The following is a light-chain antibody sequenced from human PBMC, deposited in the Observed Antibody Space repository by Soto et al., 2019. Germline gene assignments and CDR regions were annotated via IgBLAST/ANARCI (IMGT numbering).Light chain of an antibody. V-gene: IGKV3-20*01. J-gene: IGKJ4*01. CDR2: GAS. CDR3: QHFDDSLT. Sequence: EVVLTQSPGTLSLSPGERGTLSCRASQSVDSSTLAWYQQKPGQAPRLLISGASKRSNGTPDRFSGSGSGTDFTRTISRLELEDFAVYYCQHFDDSLTFGGGTKVEIK. CDR1: QSVDSST.